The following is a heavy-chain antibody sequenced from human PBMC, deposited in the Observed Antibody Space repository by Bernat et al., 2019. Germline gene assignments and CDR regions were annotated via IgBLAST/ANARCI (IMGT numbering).Heavy chain of an antibody. J-gene: IGHJ6*02. Sequence: LQLQESGPGLVKPSETLSLTCTASGCSISSSSYYWGWIRQPPGKGLEWIGSIHYSGSTYYNPSLKSRVTISVDTSKNQFSLKLSPVTAADTAEYYCATGLLWFGELPLNDMDVWGQGTTVTVSS. V-gene: IGHV4-39*01. CDR2: IHYSGST. CDR1: GCSISSSSYY. D-gene: IGHD3-10*01. CDR3: ATGLLWFGELPLNDMDV.